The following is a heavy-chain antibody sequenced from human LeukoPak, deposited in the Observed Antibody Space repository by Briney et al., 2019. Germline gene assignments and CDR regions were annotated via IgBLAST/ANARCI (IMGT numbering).Heavy chain of an antibody. J-gene: IGHJ6*02. CDR3: ARARITMVRGRDYGMDV. D-gene: IGHD3-10*01. V-gene: IGHV1-2*04. Sequence: ASVEVSCKASGYTFTGYYMHWVRQAPGQGLEWMGWINPNSGGTNYAQKFQGWVTMTRDTSISTAYMELSRLRSDDTAVYYCARARITMVRGRDYGMDVWGQGTTVTVSS. CDR1: GYTFTGYY. CDR2: INPNSGGT.